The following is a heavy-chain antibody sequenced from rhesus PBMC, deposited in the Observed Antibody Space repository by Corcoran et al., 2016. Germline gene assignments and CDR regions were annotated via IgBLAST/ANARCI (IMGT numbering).Heavy chain of an antibody. V-gene: IGHV3S5*01. D-gene: IGHD1-14*01. CDR1: GFTFSSYG. CDR2: INSGGGRT. CDR3: AKGSAGTLGYFEI. Sequence: EVQLVETGGGLVQPGGSLKLSCAASGFTFSSYGMSWVRQAPGKGLEWVSPINSGGGRTYDADSGKGRFTISRENSKNTVSLQVNSLRPEDTAVYYCAKGSAGTLGYFEIWGQGALVTGSS. J-gene: IGHJ1*01.